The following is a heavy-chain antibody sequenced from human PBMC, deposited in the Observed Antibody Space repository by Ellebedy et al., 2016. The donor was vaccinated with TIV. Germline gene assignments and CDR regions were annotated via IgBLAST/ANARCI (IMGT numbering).Heavy chain of an antibody. D-gene: IGHD1-26*01. V-gene: IGHV1-69*13. CDR2: ILPIFGTA. CDR3: ARSGAGAIRVYDDFDI. CDR1: GGTFSSYA. Sequence: ASVKVSCKASGGTFSSYAISWVRQAPGQGLEWMGGILPIFGTANYAQKFQGRVTITADESTSTAYMELSSLRSEDTAVYYCARSGAGAIRVYDDFDIWGQGKMVTVSS. J-gene: IGHJ3*02.